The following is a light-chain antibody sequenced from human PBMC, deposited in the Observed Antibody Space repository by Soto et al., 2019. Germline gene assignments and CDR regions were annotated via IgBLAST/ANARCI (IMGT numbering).Light chain of an antibody. CDR3: QQTHSLPLS. CDR1: QGVGGW. V-gene: IGKV1-12*01. J-gene: IGKJ3*01. Sequence: IQMTQSPSSVSASVGDRVTMTCRASQGVGGWLAWYQQKPGKVPKLLIYATSSLHSGVPSRFSGSGSGTDFTLSISSLQPEGFATYYCQQTHSLPLSFGPGTKVDIK. CDR2: ATS.